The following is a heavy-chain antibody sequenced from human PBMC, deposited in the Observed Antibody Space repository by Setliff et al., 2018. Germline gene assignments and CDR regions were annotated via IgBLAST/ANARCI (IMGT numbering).Heavy chain of an antibody. CDR1: GFTFGDYV. D-gene: IGHD1-26*01. J-gene: IGHJ6*03. Sequence: PGGSLRLSCAACGFTFGDYVMHWVRQGPGEGLEWVSGIIWKNGCTGYADSVKGRFTISRDNAKNSLYLQMNSLRAEDTALYYCARGVGATEYYYMDVWGKGTTVTVSS. CDR2: IIWKNGCT. CDR3: ARGVGATEYYYMDV. V-gene: IGHV3-20*04.